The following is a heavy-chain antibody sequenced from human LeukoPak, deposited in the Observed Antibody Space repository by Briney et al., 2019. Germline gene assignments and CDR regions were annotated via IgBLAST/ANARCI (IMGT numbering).Heavy chain of an antibody. Sequence: GGSLRLSCAASGFTFGSYAMSWVRQAPGKGLEWVSAISASGISTYYADSVKGRFTISRDKSKNTLYLRMNSLRAEDTAVYYCAKGYYDSAEGHFDHWGQGTLVTVSS. J-gene: IGHJ4*02. CDR1: GFTFGSYA. CDR2: ISASGIST. V-gene: IGHV3-23*01. CDR3: AKGYYDSAEGHFDH. D-gene: IGHD3-22*01.